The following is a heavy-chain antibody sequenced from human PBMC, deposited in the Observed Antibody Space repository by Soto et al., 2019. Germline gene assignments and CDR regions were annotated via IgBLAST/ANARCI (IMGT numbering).Heavy chain of an antibody. J-gene: IGHJ4*02. V-gene: IGHV3-23*01. CDR2: ISGGGNT. Sequence: EVQLLESGGTLVQPGGCLRLSCAASGFSLSNSGMFWVRQAPGKGLEWVSSISGGGNTDYTDSVKGRFTISRDSFKNTLYLQMNSLRAEDTAVYYCAKTAPNYLESWGQGTLVTVSS. D-gene: IGHD2-21*02. CDR3: AKTAPNYLES. CDR1: GFSLSNSG.